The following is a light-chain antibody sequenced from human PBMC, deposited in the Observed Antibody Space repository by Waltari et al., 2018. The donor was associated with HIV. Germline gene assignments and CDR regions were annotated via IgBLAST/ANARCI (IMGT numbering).Light chain of an antibody. CDR3: FSYRSSSTRV. CDR1: NSDVGGSNY. J-gene: IGLJ3*02. Sequence: QSALTHPASVSGSPRQSITISCTRPNSDVGGSNYVSWYQQHPGKAPKLIIYEVSNRPSGISDRFSGAKSGNTASLTISGLQAEDEADYYCFSYRSSSTRVFGGGTKLTVL. V-gene: IGLV2-14*01. CDR2: EVS.